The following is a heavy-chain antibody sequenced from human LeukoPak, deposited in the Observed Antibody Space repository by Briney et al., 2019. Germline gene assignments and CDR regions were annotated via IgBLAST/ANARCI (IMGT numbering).Heavy chain of an antibody. CDR1: GYTFTDYY. CDR2: INPNSGGT. J-gene: IGHJ4*02. Sequence: ASVTVSCKASGYTFTDYYIHWVRQAPGQGLEWMGWINPNSGGTNYAQKFQGRVTMTRDTSISTAYMELSRLRSDDTAVYYCAREVMATIHFDYWGQGTLVTVSS. D-gene: IGHD5-24*01. CDR3: AREVMATIHFDY. V-gene: IGHV1-2*02.